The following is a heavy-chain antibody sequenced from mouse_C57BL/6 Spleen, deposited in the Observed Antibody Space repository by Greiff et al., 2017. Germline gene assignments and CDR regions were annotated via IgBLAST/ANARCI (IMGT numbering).Heavy chain of an antibody. CDR1: GFNIKDYY. D-gene: IGHD3-2*02. Sequence: VQLKESGAELVKPGASVKLSCTASGFNIKDYYMHWVKQRTEQGLEWIGRIDPEDGETKYAPKFQGKATITADTSSNTAYLQLSSLTSEGTAVYYGARRSSGYVYAMDYWGQGASVTVSS. CDR2: IDPEDGET. J-gene: IGHJ4*01. CDR3: ARRSSGYVYAMDY. V-gene: IGHV14-2*01.